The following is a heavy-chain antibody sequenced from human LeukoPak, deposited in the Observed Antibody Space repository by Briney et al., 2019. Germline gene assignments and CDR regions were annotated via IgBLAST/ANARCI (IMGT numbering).Heavy chain of an antibody. V-gene: IGHV3-23*01. CDR2: ISDNGAST. Sequence: GESLRLSCAASGFTFSTFAVSWVRQAPGKGLEWVSIISDNGASTYYAASVKGRFTTSRDNSKNTLYLQMTSLTAEDTAVYYCAREVGALDYWGQGTLVTVSS. CDR3: AREVGALDY. D-gene: IGHD1-26*01. J-gene: IGHJ4*02. CDR1: GFTFSTFA.